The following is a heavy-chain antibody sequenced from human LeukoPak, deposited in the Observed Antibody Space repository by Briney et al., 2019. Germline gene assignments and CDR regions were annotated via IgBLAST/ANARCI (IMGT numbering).Heavy chain of an antibody. J-gene: IGHJ4*02. D-gene: IGHD5-12*01. Sequence: GGSLRLSCAASGFTFSSYAMSWVRQAPGKGLEWVSAISGSGGSTFYADSVKGRFTISRDKSKNTLYLQMNSLRAEDTAVYYCAKGAYDYIEIAYFDYWGQGSLVTVSS. CDR1: GFTFSSYA. CDR3: AKGAYDYIEIAYFDY. V-gene: IGHV3-23*01. CDR2: ISGSGGST.